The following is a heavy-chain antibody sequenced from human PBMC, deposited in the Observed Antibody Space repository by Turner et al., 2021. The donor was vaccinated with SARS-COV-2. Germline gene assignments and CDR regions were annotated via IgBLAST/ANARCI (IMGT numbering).Heavy chain of an antibody. D-gene: IGHD5-18*01. CDR1: GYTFTGYY. V-gene: IGHV1-2*04. Sequence: QVQLVQSGSEVKKPGASVTVSFKASGYTFTGYYMHWVRQAPGQGLEWMGWINPNSGGTNYAQKFQGWVTMTRDTSISTAYMELSRLRSDDTAVYYCAREDRGYSYGYGRFDPWGQGTLVTVSS. J-gene: IGHJ5*02. CDR3: AREDRGYSYGYGRFDP. CDR2: INPNSGGT.